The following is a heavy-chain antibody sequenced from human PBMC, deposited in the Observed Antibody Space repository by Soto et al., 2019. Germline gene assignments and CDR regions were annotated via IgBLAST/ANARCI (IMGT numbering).Heavy chain of an antibody. CDR3: ARTLSLVGASSSSGYFDL. Sequence: SGPTLVNPTQTLTLTCTFSGLSLSTSGMCVSWIRQPPGKALEWLALIDWDDDKYYSTSLKTRLAISKDTSKNQVVLTMTNMDPVDTATYFCARTLSLVGASSSSGYFDLWGRGTLVTVS. CDR2: IDWDDDK. D-gene: IGHD1-26*01. CDR1: GLSLSTSGMC. V-gene: IGHV2-70*01. J-gene: IGHJ2*01.